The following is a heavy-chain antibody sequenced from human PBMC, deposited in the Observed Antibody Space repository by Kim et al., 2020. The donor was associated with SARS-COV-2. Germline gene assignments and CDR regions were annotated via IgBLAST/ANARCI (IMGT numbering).Heavy chain of an antibody. V-gene: IGHV1-3*01. D-gene: IGHD3-16*01. Sequence: ASVKVSCKTSGHFFTRDSIHWVRQAPGQGLEWMGGIDCGNGNTIYSQKFQGRVTFTTDTSASTAYMELSFLRSEDSAVYYCLGGFDLDYWGGGTLVTVSS. CDR1: GHFFTRDS. CDR3: LGGFDLDY. CDR2: IDCGNGNT. J-gene: IGHJ4*02.